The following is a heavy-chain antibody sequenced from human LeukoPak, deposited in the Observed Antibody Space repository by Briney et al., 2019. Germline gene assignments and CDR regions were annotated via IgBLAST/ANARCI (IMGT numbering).Heavy chain of an antibody. CDR3: ARHVTFSSGWFYFDS. V-gene: IGHV4-59*08. CDR1: SGSISSYY. D-gene: IGHD3-22*01. Sequence: SETLSLTCTVSSGSISSYYWSWIRQPPGKGLEWIGYIYSSGSTSYNPSLKSRVTISVDASTNQFSLKLSSVTAADTAFYYCARHVTFSSGWFYFDSWGQGTPVTVSS. J-gene: IGHJ4*02. CDR2: IYSSGST.